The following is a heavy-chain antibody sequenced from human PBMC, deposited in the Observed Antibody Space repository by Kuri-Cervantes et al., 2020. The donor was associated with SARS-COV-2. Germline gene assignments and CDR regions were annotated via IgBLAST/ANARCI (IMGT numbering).Heavy chain of an antibody. D-gene: IGHD2-2*02. J-gene: IGHJ5*02. Sequence: SVKVSCKASGGTFSTYIITWVRQAPGQGLEWMGRIIPLLGIANYAHNFQGRVTISADKSTSTAYMELSSLGSEDTAVYYCARDSGNCSSTSCYREQGWFDPWGQGTLVTVSS. CDR3: ARDSGNCSSTSCYREQGWFDP. CDR2: IIPLLGIA. V-gene: IGHV1-69*04. CDR1: GGTFSTYI.